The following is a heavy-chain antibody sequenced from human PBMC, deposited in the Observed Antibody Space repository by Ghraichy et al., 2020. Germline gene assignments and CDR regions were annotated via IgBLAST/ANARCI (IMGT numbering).Heavy chain of an antibody. CDR2: IYSGGST. J-gene: IGHJ4*02. CDR1: GFTVSSNY. Sequence: GGSLRLSCAASGFTVSSNYMSWVRQAPGKGLEWVSVIYSGGSTYYADSVKGRFTISRDNSKNTLYLQMNSLRAEDTAVYYCARSNDYGGKKVRWFDYWGQGTLVTVSS. CDR3: ARSNDYGGKKVRWFDY. D-gene: IGHD4-23*01. V-gene: IGHV3-53*01.